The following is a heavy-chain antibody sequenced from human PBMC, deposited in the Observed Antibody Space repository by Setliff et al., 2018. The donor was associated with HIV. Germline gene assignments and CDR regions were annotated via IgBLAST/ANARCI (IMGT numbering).Heavy chain of an antibody. CDR1: GGTFSSYA. Sequence: ASVKVSCKASGGTFSSYAISWVRQAPGQGLEWMGGIIPIFGIANYAQKFQGRVTITADKSTSTAYMELSSLRSEDTAVYYCASTSSSWFDAFDIWGQGTMVTVSS. V-gene: IGHV1-69*10. CDR3: ASTSSSWFDAFDI. CDR2: IIPIFGIA. D-gene: IGHD6-13*01. J-gene: IGHJ3*02.